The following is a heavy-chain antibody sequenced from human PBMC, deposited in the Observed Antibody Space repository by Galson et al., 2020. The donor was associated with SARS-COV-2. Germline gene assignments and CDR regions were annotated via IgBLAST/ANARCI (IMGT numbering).Heavy chain of an antibody. Sequence: ASVKVSFKVSGYTLTELSMHWVRQAPGKGLEWMGGFDPEDGETIYAQKFQGRVTMTEDTSTDTAYMELSSLRSEDTAVYYCATAPTVATLGWFDPWGQGTLVTVSS. D-gene: IGHD4-17*01. CDR3: ATAPTVATLGWFDP. CDR1: GYTLTELS. V-gene: IGHV1-24*01. CDR2: FDPEDGET. J-gene: IGHJ5*02.